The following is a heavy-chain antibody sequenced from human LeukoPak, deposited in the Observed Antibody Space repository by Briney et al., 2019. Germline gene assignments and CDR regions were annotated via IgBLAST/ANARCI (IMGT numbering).Heavy chain of an antibody. CDR2: IYYNGST. CDR3: ARVRNSRVTTGAGWFDP. CDR1: GGSISSYY. Sequence: SETLSLTCTVSGGSISSYYWSWIRQPPGKGLEWIGYIYYNGSTNYNPSLKSRVTISVDTSKNQFSLKLSSVTAADTAVYYCARVRNSRVTTGAGWFDPWGQGTLVTVSS. D-gene: IGHD4-11*01. V-gene: IGHV4-59*01. J-gene: IGHJ5*02.